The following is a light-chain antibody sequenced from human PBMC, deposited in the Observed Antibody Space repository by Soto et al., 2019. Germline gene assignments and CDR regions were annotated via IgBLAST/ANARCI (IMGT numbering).Light chain of an antibody. J-gene: IGKJ1*01. CDR2: DAS. Sequence: DIVLTQSPGTLSLSPGERATLTCRATQSPFNNYLAWYQRRPGQPPRLVIYDASTRATGVPERFSGSGSGTDFTLTITRLEPEDFAVYYCQQYGSSPRTFDQGPKVEIK. CDR3: QQYGSSPRT. CDR1: QSPFNNY. V-gene: IGKV3-20*01.